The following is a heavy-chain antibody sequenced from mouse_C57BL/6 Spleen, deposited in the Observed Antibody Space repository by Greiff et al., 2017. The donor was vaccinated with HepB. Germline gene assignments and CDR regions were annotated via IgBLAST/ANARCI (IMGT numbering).Heavy chain of an antibody. J-gene: IGHJ2*01. CDR1: GYAFTNYL. D-gene: IGHD1-1*01. Sequence: QVQLQQSGAELVRPGTSVKVSCKASGYAFTNYLIEWVKQRPGQGLEWIGVINPGSGGTNYNEKFKGKATLTADKSSSTAYMQLSSLTSEDSAVYFCARGSLYEDYFDYWGQGTTLTVSS. CDR2: INPGSGGT. CDR3: ARGSLYEDYFDY. V-gene: IGHV1-54*01.